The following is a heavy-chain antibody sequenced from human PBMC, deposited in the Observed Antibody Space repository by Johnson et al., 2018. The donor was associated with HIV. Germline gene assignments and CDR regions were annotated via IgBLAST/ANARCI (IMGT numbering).Heavy chain of an antibody. Sequence: VQLVESGGGVVQPGRSLRLSCAASGFTFSSYGMHWVRQAPGKGLEWVAVISYDGSNTYYADSVKGRFTISRDNYKNTLYLQMNSLRAEDTAVYYCAKDTGYDSSGYLMGDAFDIWGQGTMVTVSS. CDR2: ISYDGSNT. D-gene: IGHD3-22*01. V-gene: IGHV3-30*18. CDR3: AKDTGYDSSGYLMGDAFDI. CDR1: GFTFSSYG. J-gene: IGHJ3*02.